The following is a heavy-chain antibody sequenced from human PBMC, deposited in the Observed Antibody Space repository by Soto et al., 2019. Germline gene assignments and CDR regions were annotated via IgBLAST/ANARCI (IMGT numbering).Heavy chain of an antibody. D-gene: IGHD6-13*01. J-gene: IGHJ6*02. CDR2: IYPGDSDT. CDR1: GYSFTSYC. CDR3: ARTSAAGKNYYGIDV. Sequence: PGESLKISCKGSGYSFTSYCIGWVRQMPGKGLEWMGIIYPGDSDTRYSPSFQGQVTISDDKSISTAYLQLSSLKASDTAMYYCARTSAAGKNYYGIDVWGQGTTVTVSS. V-gene: IGHV5-51*01.